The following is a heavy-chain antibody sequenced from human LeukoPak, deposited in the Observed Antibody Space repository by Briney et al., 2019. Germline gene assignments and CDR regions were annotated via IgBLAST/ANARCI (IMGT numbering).Heavy chain of an antibody. V-gene: IGHV1-18*01. J-gene: IGHJ4*02. Sequence: GASVKVSRKASGYTFTSYGISWVRQAPGQGLEWMGWISAYNGNTNYAQKLQGRVTMTTDTSTSTAYMELRSLRSDDTAVYYCARDKGRDGYSAQDYWGQGTLVTVSS. D-gene: IGHD5-24*01. CDR1: GYTFTSYG. CDR3: ARDKGRDGYSAQDY. CDR2: ISAYNGNT.